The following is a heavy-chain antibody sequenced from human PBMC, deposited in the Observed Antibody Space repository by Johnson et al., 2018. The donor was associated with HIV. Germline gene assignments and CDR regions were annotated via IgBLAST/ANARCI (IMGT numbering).Heavy chain of an antibody. J-gene: IGHJ3*02. D-gene: IGHD1-1*01. Sequence: VQLVESGGGLVQPGGSLRLSCAASGFTFSSYDMHWVRQVTGKGLEWVSAIGTAGDTYYTGSVKGRFTISRENAKNSLYLQVHSFRVEDTAVYYCAREGFSGTYFSAFDIWGQGTMVTVSS. CDR2: IGTAGDT. CDR1: GFTFSSYD. V-gene: IGHV3-13*01. CDR3: AREGFSGTYFSAFDI.